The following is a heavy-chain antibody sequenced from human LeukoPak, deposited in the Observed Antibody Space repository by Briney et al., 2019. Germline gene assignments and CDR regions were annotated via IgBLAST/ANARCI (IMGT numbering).Heavy chain of an antibody. CDR1: GGSISSSSYY. V-gene: IGHV4-39*01. Sequence: SETLSLTCTVSGGSISSSSYYWSWIRQPPGNGLEWIGSLYYSGSTYYNPSLKSRVTISVDTSKNQFSLKLSSVTAADTAVYYCARAPSLKARFDPWGQGTLVTVSS. CDR3: ARAPSLKARFDP. CDR2: LYYSGST. J-gene: IGHJ5*02.